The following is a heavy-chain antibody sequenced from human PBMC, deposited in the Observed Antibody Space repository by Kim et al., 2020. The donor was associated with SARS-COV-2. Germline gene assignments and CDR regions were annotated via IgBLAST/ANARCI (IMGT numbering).Heavy chain of an antibody. D-gene: IGHD3-16*01. CDR1: GFAFYSYA. V-gene: IGHV3-23*01. J-gene: IGHJ4*02. Sequence: GGSLRLSCEVSGFAFYSYAMTWVRQAPGKGLEWVSVIGGSGNDRNYADSVKGRFTISRDNSKNTLFLQMENLRAADTAVYYCAKEATIPGTGEDWGQGTVVTVHS. CDR3: AKEATIPGTGED. CDR2: IGGSGNDR.